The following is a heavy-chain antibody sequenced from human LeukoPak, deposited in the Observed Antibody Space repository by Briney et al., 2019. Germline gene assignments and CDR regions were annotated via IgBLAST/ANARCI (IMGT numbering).Heavy chain of an antibody. J-gene: IGHJ5*02. D-gene: IGHD3-9*01. CDR1: GFTFDNYG. V-gene: IGHV3-20*04. CDR3: AREVRDILTGYYSRMNWFDP. Sequence: PGGSLRLSCAASGFTFDNYGMSWVRQTPGKGLEWVSGINWNGGSTGYADSVKGRFTISRDNAKNSLYLQMNSLRAEDTALYYCAREVRDILTGYYSRMNWFDPWGQGTLVTVSS. CDR2: INWNGGST.